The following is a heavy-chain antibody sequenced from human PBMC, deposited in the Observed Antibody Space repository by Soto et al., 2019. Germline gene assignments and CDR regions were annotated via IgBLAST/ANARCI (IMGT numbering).Heavy chain of an antibody. V-gene: IGHV4-61*01. Sequence: SETLSLTCTVSGDSVSSGLYYWGWVRQPPGKGLEWIGYIYYSGSTNYNPSLENRVTMSLATSKNQFSLRLRSVTAADTAVYFCANSQGKKPLDHFDYWGQGTLVTVSS. CDR3: ANSQGKKPLDHFDY. J-gene: IGHJ4*02. CDR2: IYYSGST. D-gene: IGHD6-13*01. CDR1: GDSVSSGLYY.